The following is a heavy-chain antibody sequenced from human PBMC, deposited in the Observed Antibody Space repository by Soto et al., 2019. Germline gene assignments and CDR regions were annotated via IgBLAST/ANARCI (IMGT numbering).Heavy chain of an antibody. CDR3: VHTDYGDYFRDY. CDR1: GFTFSNYA. J-gene: IGHJ4*02. D-gene: IGHD4-17*01. Sequence: GGSLRLSCAASGFTFSNYAMHWVRQAPGKGLEWVAVISYDGSTKYYADSVKGRFTISRDNAKSTLFLEMNSLRAEDTAVYYCVHTDYGDYFRDYWGQGTLVTVSS. V-gene: IGHV3-30*03. CDR2: ISYDGSTK.